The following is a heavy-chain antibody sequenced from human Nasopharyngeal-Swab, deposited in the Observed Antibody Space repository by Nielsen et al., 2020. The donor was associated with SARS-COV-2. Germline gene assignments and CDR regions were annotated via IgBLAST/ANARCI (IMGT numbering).Heavy chain of an antibody. CDR2: INSDGSST. CDR1: GFTFSSYW. V-gene: IGHV3-74*01. D-gene: IGHD1-26*01. J-gene: IGHJ4*02. CDR3: ARGGWEWEPAYYFDY. Sequence: GESLKISCAASGFTFSSYWMSWVRQAPGKGLVWVSRINSDGSSTSYADSVKGRFTISRDNAKNTLYLQMNSLRAEDTAVYYCARGGWEWEPAYYFDYWGQGTLVTVSS.